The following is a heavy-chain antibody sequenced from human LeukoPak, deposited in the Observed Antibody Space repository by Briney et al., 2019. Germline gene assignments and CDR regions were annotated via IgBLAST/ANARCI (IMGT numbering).Heavy chain of an antibody. Sequence: GGSLRLSCAASGFTFSDYYMSWIRQAPGKGLEWVSYISSSGSTIFYADSVKGRFTISRDNSKNTLYLQMYSLRAEDTAVYYCAKIPYGDYVLDYYYYMDVWGKGTTVTISS. CDR1: GFTFSDYY. D-gene: IGHD4-17*01. V-gene: IGHV3-11*04. CDR3: AKIPYGDYVLDYYYYMDV. CDR2: ISSSGSTI. J-gene: IGHJ6*03.